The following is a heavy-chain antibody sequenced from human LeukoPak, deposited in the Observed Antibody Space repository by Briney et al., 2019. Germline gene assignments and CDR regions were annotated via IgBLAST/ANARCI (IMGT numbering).Heavy chain of an antibody. Sequence: SGPTLVNPTQTLTLTCTFSGFSLSTSGVGVGWIRQPPGKALECLALIYWDDDKRYSPSLKSRLTITKDTSKNQVVLTMTNMDPVDTATYYCAHRLVQGHYYDSGKFDYWGQGTLVTVSS. CDR1: GFSLSTSGVG. V-gene: IGHV2-5*02. D-gene: IGHD3-10*01. J-gene: IGHJ4*02. CDR2: IYWDDDK. CDR3: AHRLVQGHYYDSGKFDY.